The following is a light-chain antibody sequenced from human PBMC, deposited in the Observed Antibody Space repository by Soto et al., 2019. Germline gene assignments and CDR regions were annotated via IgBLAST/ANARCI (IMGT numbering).Light chain of an antibody. CDR3: QQYHSYPYT. J-gene: IGKJ2*01. Sequence: DIQMTQSPSIVSASVGGSVTITCRANQDISLRLAWYQQRPGRAPQLLISKASSLHSGVPSRFRGSGSGTEFTLTINGLQPEDFATYYCQQYHSYPYTFGQGTKVEIK. V-gene: IGKV1-5*03. CDR2: KAS. CDR1: QDISLR.